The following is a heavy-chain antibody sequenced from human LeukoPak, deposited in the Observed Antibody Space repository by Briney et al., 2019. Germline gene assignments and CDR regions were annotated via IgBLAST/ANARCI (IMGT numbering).Heavy chain of an antibody. CDR2: ISSSSSYT. D-gene: IGHD3-10*01. CDR1: GFTFSDHY. J-gene: IGHJ3*02. CDR3: ARRAMVRGVMNAFDI. V-gene: IGHV3-11*06. Sequence: PGGSLRLSCAASGFTFSDHYMSWIRQAPGKGLEWVSYISSSSSYTNYADSVKGRFTISRDNAKKSLYLQMNSLRAEDTAVYCCARRAMVRGVMNAFDIWGQGTMVTVSS.